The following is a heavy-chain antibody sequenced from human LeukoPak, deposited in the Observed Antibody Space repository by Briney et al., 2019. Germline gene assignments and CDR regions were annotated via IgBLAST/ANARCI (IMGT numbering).Heavy chain of an antibody. J-gene: IGHJ6*03. Sequence: GGSLRLSCAASGFTFSSYAMSWVRQAPGKGLEWVSAISGSGGSTYYADSEKGRFTISRDNSKNTLYLQMNSLRAEDTAVYYCAKVADSFFSYYYYYMDVWGKGTTVTVSS. CDR1: GFTFSSYA. V-gene: IGHV3-23*01. D-gene: IGHD2-15*01. CDR2: ISGSGGST. CDR3: AKVADSFFSYYYYYMDV.